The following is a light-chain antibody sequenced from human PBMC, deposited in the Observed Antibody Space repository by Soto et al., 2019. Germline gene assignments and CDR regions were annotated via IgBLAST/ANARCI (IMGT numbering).Light chain of an antibody. CDR2: VAS. Sequence: IVLTQSPGTLSLSPGERATLSCRASQSVSNNYLAWYQQKPGQAPRLLFYVASNRAPGIPDRFSGSGSGTDFTLTISRLEPEDVAVYYCQQYGSSLRTFGQGTKVEIK. V-gene: IGKV3-20*01. CDR3: QQYGSSLRT. CDR1: QSVSNNY. J-gene: IGKJ1*01.